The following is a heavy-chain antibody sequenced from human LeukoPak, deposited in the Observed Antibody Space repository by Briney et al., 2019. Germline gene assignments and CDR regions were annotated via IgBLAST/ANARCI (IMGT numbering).Heavy chain of an antibody. V-gene: IGHV1-2*02. CDR1: GYTFTGYY. J-gene: IGHJ4*02. Sequence: GASVKVSCKASGYTFTGYYMHWVRQAPGQGLEWMGWINPNSGGINYAQKFQGRVTMTRDTSISTAYMELSRLRSDDTAVYYCARELGYCSSTSCYYYFDYWGQGTLVTVSS. D-gene: IGHD2-2*01. CDR3: ARELGYCSSTSCYYYFDY. CDR2: INPNSGGI.